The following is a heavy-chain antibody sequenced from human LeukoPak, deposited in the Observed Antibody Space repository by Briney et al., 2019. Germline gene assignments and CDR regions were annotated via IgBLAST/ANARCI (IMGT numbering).Heavy chain of an antibody. CDR2: IYTSGST. V-gene: IGHV4-4*09. D-gene: IGHD4-11*01. CDR1: GGSISSYY. CDR3: ARHWGTVTTYHFDY. J-gene: IGHJ4*02. Sequence: SETLSLTCTVSGGSISSYYWSWIRQPPGKGLEWIGYIYTSGSTNYNPSLKSRVTISVDTSKNQFSLKLSSVTAADTAVYYCARHWGTVTTYHFDYWGQGTLVTVSS.